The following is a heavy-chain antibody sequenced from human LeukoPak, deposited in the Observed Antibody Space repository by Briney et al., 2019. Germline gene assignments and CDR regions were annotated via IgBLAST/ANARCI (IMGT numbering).Heavy chain of an antibody. CDR1: GFTFSSYA. CDR3: ARGPLGYCSGGSCQAFEYYFDY. J-gene: IGHJ4*02. V-gene: IGHV3-7*01. Sequence: GRSLRLSCAASGFTFSSYAMHWVRQAPGKGLEWVANIKQDGSEKYYVDSVKGRFTISRDNAKNSLYLQMNSLRAEDTAVYYCARGPLGYCSGGSCQAFEYYFDYWGQGTLVTVSS. CDR2: IKQDGSEK. D-gene: IGHD2-15*01.